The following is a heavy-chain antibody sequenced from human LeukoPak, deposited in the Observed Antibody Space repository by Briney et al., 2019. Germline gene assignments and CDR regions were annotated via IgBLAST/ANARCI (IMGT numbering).Heavy chain of an antibody. J-gene: IGHJ4*02. Sequence: SETLSLTCTVSGGSVSSGSYYWSWIRQPPGEGLEWIGYIYYSGSTNYNPSLKSRVTISVDTSKNQFSLKLSSVTAADTAVYYCARDKSSGYYSLFDYWGQGTLVTVSS. CDR2: IYYSGST. D-gene: IGHD3-22*01. CDR1: GGSVSSGSYY. CDR3: ARDKSSGYYSLFDY. V-gene: IGHV4-61*01.